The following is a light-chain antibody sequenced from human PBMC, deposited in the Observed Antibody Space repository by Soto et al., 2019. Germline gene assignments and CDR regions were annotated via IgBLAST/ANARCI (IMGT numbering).Light chain of an antibody. J-gene: IGLJ1*01. V-gene: IGLV2-18*02. CDR3: SSYTSSSTYV. CDR1: SSDVGSYNR. Sequence: QSALTQPPSVSGSPGQSVAISCTGTSSDVGSYNRVSWYQQPPGTAPKLMIYDVSDRPSGVPGRFSGSKSGNTASLTISGLQAEDEADYYCSSYTSSSTYVFGTGTKVTV. CDR2: DVS.